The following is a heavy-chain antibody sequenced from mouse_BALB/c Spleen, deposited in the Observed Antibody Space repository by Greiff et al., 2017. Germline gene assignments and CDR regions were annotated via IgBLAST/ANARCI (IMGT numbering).Heavy chain of an antibody. CDR2: IWSGGST. Sequence: QVQLKQSGPGLVQPSQSLSITCTVSGFSLTSYGVHWVRQSPGKGLEWLGVIWSGGSTDYNAAFISRLSISKDNSKSQVFFKMNSLQANDTAIYYCARNPPITYYYAMDYWGQGTSVTVSS. J-gene: IGHJ4*01. CDR3: ARNPPITYYYAMDY. V-gene: IGHV2-2*02. D-gene: IGHD1-2*01. CDR1: GFSLTSYG.